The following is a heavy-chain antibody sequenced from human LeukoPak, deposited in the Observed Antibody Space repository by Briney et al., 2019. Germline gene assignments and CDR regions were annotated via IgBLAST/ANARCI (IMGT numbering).Heavy chain of an antibody. CDR1: GFTFSSYG. V-gene: IGHV3-30*18. CDR3: AKDRIYYYYYHGMDV. CDR2: ISYDGSNK. Sequence: GGSLRLSRAASGFTFSSYGMHWVRQAPGKGLEWVAVISYDGSNKYYADSVKGRFTISRDNSQNTLYLQMNSLRAEDTAVYYCAKDRIYYYYYHGMDVWGQGTTVTVSS. J-gene: IGHJ6*02.